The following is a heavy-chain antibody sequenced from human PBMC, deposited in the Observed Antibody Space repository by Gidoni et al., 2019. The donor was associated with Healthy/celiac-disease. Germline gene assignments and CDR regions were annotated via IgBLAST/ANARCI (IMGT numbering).Heavy chain of an antibody. Sequence: QVQLQQWGAGLLKPSETLSLTCAVYGGSFSGYYWSWIRQPPGKGLEWIGEINHSGSTNYNPSLKSRVTISVDTSKNQFSLKLSSVTAADTAVYYCARGLGRGGYSSSWFNDYWGQGTLVTVSS. CDR3: ARGLGRGGYSSSWFNDY. CDR1: GGSFSGYY. J-gene: IGHJ4*02. CDR2: INHSGST. V-gene: IGHV4-34*01. D-gene: IGHD6-13*01.